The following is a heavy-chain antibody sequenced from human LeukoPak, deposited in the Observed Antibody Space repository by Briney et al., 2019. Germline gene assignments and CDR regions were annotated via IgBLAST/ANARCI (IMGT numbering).Heavy chain of an antibody. D-gene: IGHD1-7*01. CDR1: GGSFSWGGSY. V-gene: IGHV4-30-2*01. Sequence: PSETLSLTCSISGGSFSWGGSYRSWIRQPPGKGLEWLGYIFHNGDTYYNSSLKSRVSLSVDKANKKFSLRLTSVTAADTAVYFCARDSRLASRTGTFDSWGQGTLVIVSS. CDR3: ARDSRLASRTGTFDS. CDR2: IFHNGDT. J-gene: IGHJ4*02.